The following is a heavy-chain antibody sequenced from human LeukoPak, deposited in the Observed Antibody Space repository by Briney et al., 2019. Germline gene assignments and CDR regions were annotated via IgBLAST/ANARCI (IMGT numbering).Heavy chain of an antibody. CDR1: SASISSNY. D-gene: IGHD3-10*01. CDR3: VRDLGSMARGSRRGYDDYYYMDV. J-gene: IGHJ6*03. CDR2: IHYTGTT. Sequence: SETLSLTCTVSSASISSNYWTWIRQPPGKGLEWIGYIHYTGTTNYNPSVKSRVTISVDTSKNQFSLKLSSETAADTAVYCCVRDLGSMARGSRRGYDDYYYMDVWGKGTTVIISS. V-gene: IGHV4-59*12.